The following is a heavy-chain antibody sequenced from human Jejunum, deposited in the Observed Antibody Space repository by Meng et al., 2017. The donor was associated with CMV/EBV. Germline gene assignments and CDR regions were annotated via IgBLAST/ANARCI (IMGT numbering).Heavy chain of an antibody. V-gene: IGHV3-23*01. D-gene: IGHD3-3*01. Sequence: FHKYAMSWVRQAPGKGLEWVASISGGGTRDYADSVKGQFTIYRDNARNTVYLEVNDLRADDAAVYYCAKEATIKNFGNYYYGMDVWGQGTTVTVSS. CDR1: FHKYA. CDR2: ISGGGTR. CDR3: AKEATIKNFGNYYYGMDV. J-gene: IGHJ6*02.